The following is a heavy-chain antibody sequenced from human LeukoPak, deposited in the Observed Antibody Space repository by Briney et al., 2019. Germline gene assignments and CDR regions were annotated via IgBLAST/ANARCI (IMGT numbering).Heavy chain of an antibody. J-gene: IGHJ5*02. CDR3: ARGLGYCSSTSCYTWGNWFDP. Sequence: VASVKVSCKASGYTFTSYYMHWVRQAPGQGLEWMGIINPSGGSTSYAQKFQGRVTMTRDMSTSTVYMELSSLRSEVTAVYYCARGLGYCSSTSCYTWGNWFDPWGQGTLVTVSS. CDR1: GYTFTSYY. D-gene: IGHD2-2*02. CDR2: INPSGGST. V-gene: IGHV1-46*01.